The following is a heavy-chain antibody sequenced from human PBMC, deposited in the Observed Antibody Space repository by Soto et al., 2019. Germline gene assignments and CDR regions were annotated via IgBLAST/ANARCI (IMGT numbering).Heavy chain of an antibody. CDR1: GFTFSSYW. Sequence: PGGSQRLSYAASGFTFSSYWVSWVRQAPGKGLEWVANIKQDGSEKNYVDSVKGRFTISRDNAKNSLYLQMNSLRAEDTAVYYCARDSSYDFWSGYYLVWDSNWFDPWGQGTLVTVSS. CDR3: ARDSSYDFWSGYYLVWDSNWFDP. D-gene: IGHD3-3*01. V-gene: IGHV3-7*05. CDR2: IKQDGSEK. J-gene: IGHJ5*02.